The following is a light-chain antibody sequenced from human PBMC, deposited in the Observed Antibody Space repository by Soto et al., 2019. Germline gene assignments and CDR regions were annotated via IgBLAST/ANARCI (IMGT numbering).Light chain of an antibody. CDR2: GNS. J-gene: IGLJ3*02. CDR3: QSYASSLSGWV. Sequence: QSVLTQPPSVSGAPGQRVTISCTGSSSNIGAGYDVHWYQQLPGTAPKLLIYGNSNRPSGVPDRFSGSKSGTSASLAITGLRAEDEADYYCQSYASSLSGWVFGGGTKLTFL. V-gene: IGLV1-40*01. CDR1: SSNIGAGYD.